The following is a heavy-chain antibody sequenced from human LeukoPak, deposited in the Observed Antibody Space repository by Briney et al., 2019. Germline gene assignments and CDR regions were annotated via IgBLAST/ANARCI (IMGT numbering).Heavy chain of an antibody. CDR1: GYTFIGYY. D-gene: IGHD3-10*01. Sequence: EASVKVSCKASGYTFIGYYLHWVRQAPGQGLEWMGWINPHNGDTNYAQKFQGRVTMTRDTSISTAYMELSRLRSDDTAVYYCARDEVNYYSYWGQGTLVTVSS. CDR3: ARDEVNYYSY. CDR2: INPHNGDT. V-gene: IGHV1-2*02. J-gene: IGHJ4*02.